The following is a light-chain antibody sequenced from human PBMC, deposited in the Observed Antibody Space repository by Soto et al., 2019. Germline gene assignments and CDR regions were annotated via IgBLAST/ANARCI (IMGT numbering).Light chain of an antibody. V-gene: IGLV2-14*01. Sequence: QSALTQPASVSGSPGQSITISCTGTSSDVGGYNYLSWYQQHPGKAPKLMIYDVSNRPSGVSNSFSGSKAGNTASLTISGLQAEDEADYYCISYTSSSTVVFGGGTKLTVL. CDR2: DVS. CDR3: ISYTSSSTVV. CDR1: SSDVGGYNY. J-gene: IGLJ2*01.